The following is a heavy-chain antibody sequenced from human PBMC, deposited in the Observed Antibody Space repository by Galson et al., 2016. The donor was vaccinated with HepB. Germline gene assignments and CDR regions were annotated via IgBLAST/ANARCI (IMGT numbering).Heavy chain of an antibody. CDR3: TTGGGNWALGMDV. CDR1: GCTFSNAW. CDR2: ITSKTDGGTT. V-gene: IGHV3-15*01. J-gene: IGHJ6*02. D-gene: IGHD1-1*01. Sequence: SLRLSCAGSGCTFSNAWMSWVRQAPGKGLEWVDRITSKTDGGTTDYAAPVKGRFTISRDDSKNTLYLQMNSLKTEDTAVYYCTTGGGNWALGMDVWGQGTTVTVSS.